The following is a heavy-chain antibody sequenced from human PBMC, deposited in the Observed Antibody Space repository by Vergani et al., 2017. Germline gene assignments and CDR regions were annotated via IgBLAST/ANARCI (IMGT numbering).Heavy chain of an antibody. CDR3: AREGGYNPPFDY. CDR1: GYTLTELS. V-gene: IGHV1-24*01. CDR2: VDPEDGET. D-gene: IGHD5-24*01. Sequence: QVQLVQSGAEVKKPGASVKVSCKVSGYTLTELSMHWVRQAPGKGLEWMGLVDPEDGETIYAEKFQGRVTITADTSTDTAYMELSSLRSEDTAVYYCAREGGYNPPFDYWGQGTLVTVSS. J-gene: IGHJ4*02.